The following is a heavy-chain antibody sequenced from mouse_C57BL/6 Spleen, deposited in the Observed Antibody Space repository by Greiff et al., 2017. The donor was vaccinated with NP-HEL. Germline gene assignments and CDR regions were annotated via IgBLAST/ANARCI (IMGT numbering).Heavy chain of an antibody. J-gene: IGHJ4*01. CDR2: ISNGGGST. D-gene: IGHD1-1*01. CDR3: ARQDYGSSLYAMDY. Sequence: EVQRVESGGGLVQPGGSLKLSCAASGFTFSDYYMYWVRQTPEKRLEWVAYISNGGGSTYYPDTVKGRFTISRDNAKNTLYLQMSRLKSEDTAMYCCARQDYGSSLYAMDYWGQGTAVTVSS. V-gene: IGHV5-12*01. CDR1: GFTFSDYY.